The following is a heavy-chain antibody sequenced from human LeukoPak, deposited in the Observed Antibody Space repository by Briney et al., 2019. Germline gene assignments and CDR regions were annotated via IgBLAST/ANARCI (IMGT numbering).Heavy chain of an antibody. V-gene: IGHV4-34*01. Sequence: SETLSLTCAVYGGSFSGHSWSWIRQAPGKGLEWIGEISHTGSINYNPSLKSRVTISADTSKNQFSLRLSSATAADTAVYYCARHVHVSMIVVILSDYFDYWGRGTLVSVSS. CDR1: GGSFSGHS. D-gene: IGHD3-22*01. J-gene: IGHJ4*02. CDR2: ISHTGSI. CDR3: ARHVHVSMIVVILSDYFDY.